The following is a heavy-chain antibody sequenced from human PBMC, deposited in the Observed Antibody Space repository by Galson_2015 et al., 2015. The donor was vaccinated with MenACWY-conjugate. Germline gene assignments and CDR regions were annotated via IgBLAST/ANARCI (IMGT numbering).Heavy chain of an antibody. CDR1: GYTFTSYA. CDR3: ARESYSSRWIYFDY. D-gene: IGHD6-13*01. V-gene: IGHV1-3*01. J-gene: IGHJ4*02. CDR2: INAGNGNT. Sequence: SVKVSCKASGYTFTSYAMHWVRQAPGQRLEWMGWINAGNGNTKYSQKFQGRVTITRDTSASTAYMELSSPRSEDTAVYYCARESYSSRWIYFDYWGQGTLVTVSS.